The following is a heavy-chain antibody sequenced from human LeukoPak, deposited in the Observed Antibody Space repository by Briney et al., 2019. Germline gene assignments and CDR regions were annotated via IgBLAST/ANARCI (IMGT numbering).Heavy chain of an antibody. V-gene: IGHV4-39*01. CDR2: IYYSGST. Sequence: SETLSLTCIVSGGSISSTYYYWGWIRQPPGKGLHWIGNIYYSGSTSYNPSLKSRVTISVDTSKNQFSLNLTSVTAADTAMYYCARLLMIPFGGLIVPYYFDYWGQGTLVTVSS. J-gene: IGHJ4*02. D-gene: IGHD3-16*02. CDR3: ARLLMIPFGGLIVPYYFDY. CDR1: GGSISSTYYY.